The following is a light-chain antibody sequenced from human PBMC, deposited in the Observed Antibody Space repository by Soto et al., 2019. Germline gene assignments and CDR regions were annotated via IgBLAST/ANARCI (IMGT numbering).Light chain of an antibody. CDR1: QSVSSSY. Sequence: EIVLTQSPGTLSLSPGERATLSCRASQSVSSSYLAWYQQKPGQAPRLLIYGASSRVTGIPDRFSGSGSGTDFTLTISRLEPEDFAVYYCQQYGSSLETFGQGTKVDIK. V-gene: IGKV3-20*01. J-gene: IGKJ1*01. CDR2: GAS. CDR3: QQYGSSLET.